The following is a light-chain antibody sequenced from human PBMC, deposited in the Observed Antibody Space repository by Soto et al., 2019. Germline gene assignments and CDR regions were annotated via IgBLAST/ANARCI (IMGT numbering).Light chain of an antibody. V-gene: IGKV1-5*01. J-gene: IGKJ1*01. CDR3: QQYNSYSTWT. Sequence: DVQITQSTSTLSASVGDRVTITCRASQSISSWLVWYQQRPGKAPKLLIYDASTLEGGVPSRFSGSGSGTEFTLTIGNLQPDDFATYNCQQYNSYSTWTLGQGTKVDIK. CDR1: QSISSW. CDR2: DAS.